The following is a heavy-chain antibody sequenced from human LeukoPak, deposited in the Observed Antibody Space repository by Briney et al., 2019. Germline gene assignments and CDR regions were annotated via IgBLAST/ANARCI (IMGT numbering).Heavy chain of an antibody. CDR3: GRDRSSVVAGIGY. Sequence: GGSLRLSCAASGFTFSTYSMNWVRQAPGKGLEWVSYISSSSSYIYYADSVKGRFTISRDNAKNSLYLQMNSPRAGDTAVYYCGRDRSSVVAGIGYWGQGTLVTVSS. CDR1: GFTFSTYS. J-gene: IGHJ4*02. V-gene: IGHV3-21*01. CDR2: ISSSSSYI. D-gene: IGHD6-19*01.